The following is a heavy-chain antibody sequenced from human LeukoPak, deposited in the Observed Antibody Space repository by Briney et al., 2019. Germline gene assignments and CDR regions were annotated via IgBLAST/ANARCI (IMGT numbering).Heavy chain of an antibody. V-gene: IGHV3-64D*09. Sequence: GGSLRLSCVVSGIPFSDYYMNWIRQAPGKGLEYVSAIVSNGDSTYYADSVKGRFTISRDNAKNTLYLQMSSLRPDDTAVYYCVNPGWYYDSSGYSYYYGMDVWGQGTTVTVSS. CDR3: VNPGWYYDSSGYSYYYGMDV. CDR1: GIPFSDYY. J-gene: IGHJ6*02. CDR2: IVSNGDST. D-gene: IGHD3-22*01.